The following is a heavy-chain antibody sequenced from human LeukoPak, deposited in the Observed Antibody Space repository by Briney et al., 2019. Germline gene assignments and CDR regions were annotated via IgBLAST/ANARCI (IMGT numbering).Heavy chain of an antibody. D-gene: IGHD3-10*01. J-gene: IGHJ6*02. V-gene: IGHV3-30*18. CDR2: ISYDGSNK. Sequence: GGSLRLSCAASGFTFSSYGMHWVRQAPGKGLEWVAVISYDGSNKYYADSVKGRFTISRDNSKNTLYLQMNSLRAEDTAVYYCAKDRPWFGVGSHGMDVWGQGSTVTVSS. CDR1: GFTFSSYG. CDR3: AKDRPWFGVGSHGMDV.